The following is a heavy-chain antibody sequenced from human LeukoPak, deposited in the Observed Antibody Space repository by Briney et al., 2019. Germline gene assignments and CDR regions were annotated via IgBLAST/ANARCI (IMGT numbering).Heavy chain of an antibody. CDR3: ARVDYGDFSLDY. Sequence: PSETLSLTCAVYGGSFSDYYWSWIRQPPGKGLEWIGYIYYSGSTNYNPSLKSRVTISVDTSQNQFSLKLSSVTAADTAVYYCARVDYGDFSLDYWGQGTLVTVSS. J-gene: IGHJ4*02. D-gene: IGHD4-17*01. V-gene: IGHV4-59*01. CDR1: GGSFSDYY. CDR2: IYYSGST.